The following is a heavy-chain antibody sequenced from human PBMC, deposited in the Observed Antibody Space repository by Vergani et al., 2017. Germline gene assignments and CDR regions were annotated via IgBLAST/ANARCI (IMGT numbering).Heavy chain of an antibody. V-gene: IGHV3-33*01. CDR2: IWYDGSNK. J-gene: IGHJ5*02. Sequence: QVQLVESGGGVVQPGRSLRLSCAASGFTFSSYGMHWVRQAPGKGLEWVAVIWYDGSNKYYADSVKGRFTISRDNSKNTLYLQMNSLRAEDTAVYYCAREIMGQLVGFGWFDPWGQGTLVTVSP. CDR1: GFTFSSYG. CDR3: AREIMGQLVGFGWFDP. D-gene: IGHD6-6*01.